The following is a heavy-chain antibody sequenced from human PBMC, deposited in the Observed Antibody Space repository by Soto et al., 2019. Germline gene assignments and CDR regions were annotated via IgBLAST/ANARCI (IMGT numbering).Heavy chain of an antibody. D-gene: IGHD1-26*01. CDR1: GFTFSSFG. CDR2: ISGDGSTT. V-gene: IGHV3-23*01. J-gene: IGHJ4*02. Sequence: GGSLRLSCEGSGFTFSSFGMNWVRRAPGKGLEWVSLISGDGSTTFHADSVKGRFTISRDNSKNTLFLYMSSLRAEDTAVYYCAKAARTTTLYNFDFWGQGALVTVSS. CDR3: AKAARTTTLYNFDF.